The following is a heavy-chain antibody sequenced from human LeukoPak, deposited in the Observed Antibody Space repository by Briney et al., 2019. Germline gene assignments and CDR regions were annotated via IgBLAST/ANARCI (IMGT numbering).Heavy chain of an antibody. D-gene: IGHD3-22*01. CDR1: GGSISSGSYY. J-gene: IGHJ5*02. CDR2: IYTSGST. CDR3: ARGGTYYYDSSGYYYQYNWFDP. V-gene: IGHV4-61*02. Sequence: SETLSLTCTVSGGSISSGSYYWSWIRQPAGKGLEWIGRIYTSGSTNYNPSLKSRVTISVDTSKNQFSLKLSSVTAADTAVYYCARGGTYYYDSSGYYYQYNWFDPWGQGTLVTVSS.